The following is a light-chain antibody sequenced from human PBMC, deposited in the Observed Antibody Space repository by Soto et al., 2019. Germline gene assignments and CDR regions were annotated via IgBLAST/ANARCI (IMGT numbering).Light chain of an antibody. CDR3: QQRSNWPPIT. CDR2: DAS. Sequence: EIVCTKSPGTLSLSPGDRATLSCRASQSVSSYLAWYQQKPGQAPRLLSYDASTRATGIPARFSGSVSGTDFTLTISSLEPEDFAVYYCQQRSNWPPITFGQGTRLEIK. J-gene: IGKJ5*01. CDR1: QSVSSY. V-gene: IGKV3-11*01.